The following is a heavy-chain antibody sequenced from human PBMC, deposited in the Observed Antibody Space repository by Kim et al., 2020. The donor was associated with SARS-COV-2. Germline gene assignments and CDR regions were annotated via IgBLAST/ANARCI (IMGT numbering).Heavy chain of an antibody. V-gene: IGHV3-11*01. D-gene: IGHD5-18*01. Sequence: GGSLRLSCAASGFTFSDHYMSWIRQAPGKGLEFISYISGSSYPIYHADSVRGRFTISRDNAKNSVYLQMNSLRADDTAIYYCAIVSYSSIPDWGQGTTVTVSS. CDR1: GFTFSDHY. J-gene: IGHJ6*02. CDR3: AIVSYSSIPD. CDR2: ISGSSYPI.